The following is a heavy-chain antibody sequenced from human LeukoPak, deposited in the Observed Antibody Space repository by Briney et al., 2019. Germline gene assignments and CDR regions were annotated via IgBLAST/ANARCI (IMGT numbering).Heavy chain of an antibody. CDR2: ISYDGSNK. Sequence: GGSLRLSCAASGFTFSSYAMHWVRQAPGKGLAWVAVISYDGSNKYYADSVKGRFTISRDNSKNTLYLQMTSLRAGDTAVYYCARDWRGFGVVLTYYYYYYGMDVWGQGTTVTVSS. D-gene: IGHD3-3*01. CDR3: ARDWRGFGVVLTYYYYYYGMDV. CDR1: GFTFSSYA. V-gene: IGHV3-30*04. J-gene: IGHJ6*02.